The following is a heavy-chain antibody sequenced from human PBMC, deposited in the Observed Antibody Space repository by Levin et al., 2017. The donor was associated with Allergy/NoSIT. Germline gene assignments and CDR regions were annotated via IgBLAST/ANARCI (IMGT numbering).Heavy chain of an antibody. V-gene: IGHV3-43*01. CDR1: GFTFDDYT. Sequence: GESLKISCAASGFTFDDYTMHWVRQAPGKGLEWVSLISWDGGSTYYADSVKGRFTISRDNSKNSLYLQMNSLRTEGTALYYCAKDEGRGTGAIDYWGQGTLVTVAS. J-gene: IGHJ4*02. CDR3: AKDEGRGTGAIDY. CDR2: ISWDGGST. D-gene: IGHD1-1*01.